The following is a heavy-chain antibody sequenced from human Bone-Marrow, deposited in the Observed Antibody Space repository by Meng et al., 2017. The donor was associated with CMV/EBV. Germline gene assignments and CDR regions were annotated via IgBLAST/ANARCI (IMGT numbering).Heavy chain of an antibody. CDR2: INHSGST. J-gene: IGHJ4*02. D-gene: IGHD2-15*01. CDR1: GGSFSGYY. V-gene: IGHV4-34*01. CDR3: ARFCSGGSCHIFDY. Sequence: QVQLQQWGAGLLKPSETLSLTCAVYGGSFSGYYWSWIRQPPGKGLEWIGEINHSGSTNYNPSLKSRVTISVDTSKNQFSLKLSSVTAADTAVYYCARFCSGGSCHIFDYWGQGTLVTVSS.